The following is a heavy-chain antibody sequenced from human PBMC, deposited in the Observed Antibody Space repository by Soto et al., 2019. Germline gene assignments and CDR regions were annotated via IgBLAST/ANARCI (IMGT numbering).Heavy chain of an antibody. D-gene: IGHD3-22*01. CDR3: ARGITMIVVVQMDWFDP. V-gene: IGHV4-4*02. Sequence: SETLSLTCAVSGGSISSSNWWSGVRQPPGKGLEWIGEIYHSGSTNYNPSLKSRVTISVDKSKNQFSLKLSSVTAADTAVYYCARGITMIVVVQMDWFDPWGQGTLVTVSS. CDR2: IYHSGST. J-gene: IGHJ5*02. CDR1: GGSISSSNW.